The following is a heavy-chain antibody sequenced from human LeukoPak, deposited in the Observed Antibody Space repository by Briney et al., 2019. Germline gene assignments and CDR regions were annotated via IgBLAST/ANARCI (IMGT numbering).Heavy chain of an antibody. Sequence: GGSLRLSCAASGFTFSSYAMSWVRQAPGKGLEWVSAISGSGGSTYYADSVKGRFTISRDNAKKSLYLQMNSLTVEDTAMYYCARREYDAFDIWGQGTMVTVSS. J-gene: IGHJ3*02. CDR2: ISGSGGST. CDR3: ARREYDAFDI. V-gene: IGHV3-23*01. D-gene: IGHD3-10*01. CDR1: GFTFSSYA.